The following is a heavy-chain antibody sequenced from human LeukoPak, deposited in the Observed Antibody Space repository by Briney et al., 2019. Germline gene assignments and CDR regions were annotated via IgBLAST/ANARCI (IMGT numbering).Heavy chain of an antibody. V-gene: IGHV4-59*01. CDR2: IYYSGST. Sequence: SETLSLTCTVSGGSISSYYWSWIRQPPGKGLEWIGYIYYSGSTNYNPSLKSRVTISVDTSKNQFSLTLSSVTAADTAVYYCARSVEGYCSGGSCYSYYYYMDVWGKGTTVTVSS. D-gene: IGHD2-15*01. CDR1: GGSISSYY. CDR3: ARSVEGYCSGGSCYSYYYYMDV. J-gene: IGHJ6*03.